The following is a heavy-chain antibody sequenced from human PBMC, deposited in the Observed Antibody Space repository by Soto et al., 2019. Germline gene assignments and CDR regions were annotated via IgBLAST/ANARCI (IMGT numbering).Heavy chain of an antibody. CDR2: INQDESEK. V-gene: IGHV3-7*03. J-gene: IGHJ6*02. CDR1: GFTFSDYW. D-gene: IGHD4-4*01. Sequence: PGGSLRLSCVASGFTFSDYWMNWVRQTPGKELEWVANINQDESEKKYVDSVKGRFTISRDNAKKSLYLEMNSLRVEDTAVFYCARGQYYGLDVWGQGTTVTVSS. CDR3: ARGQYYGLDV.